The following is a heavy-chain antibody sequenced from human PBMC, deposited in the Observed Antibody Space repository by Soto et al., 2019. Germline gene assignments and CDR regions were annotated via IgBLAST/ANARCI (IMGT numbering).Heavy chain of an antibody. CDR3: ARVDRSLIAVLH. J-gene: IGHJ1*01. V-gene: IGHV4-31*03. Sequence: TLSLTCTVSGGSISSGDYYWVCIGQPPGKGLELIGNIYYSGTTYYNPSLKNRLAISVDTSKNQFSLKLTSVTAADTALYYCARVDRSLIAVLHWGQGSLVTVSS. D-gene: IGHD6-19*01. CDR2: IYYSGTT. CDR1: GGSISSGDYY.